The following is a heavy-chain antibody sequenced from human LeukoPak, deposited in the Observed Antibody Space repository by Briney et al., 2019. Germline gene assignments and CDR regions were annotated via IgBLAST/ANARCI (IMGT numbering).Heavy chain of an antibody. CDR3: ARDLASYNWNDGSFYYYGMDV. CDR2: INWNGGST. CDR1: GFTFDDYG. V-gene: IGHV3-20*04. J-gene: IGHJ6*02. Sequence: GGSLRLSCAASGFTFDDYGMSWVRQAPGKGLEWVSGINWNGGSTGYADSVKGRFTISRDNAKNSLYLQMNSLRAEDTAVYYCARDLASYNWNDGSFYYYGMDVWGQGTTVTVSS. D-gene: IGHD1-20*01.